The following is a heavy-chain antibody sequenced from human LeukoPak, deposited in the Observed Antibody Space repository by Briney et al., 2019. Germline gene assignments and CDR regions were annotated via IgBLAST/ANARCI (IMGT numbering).Heavy chain of an antibody. V-gene: IGHV3-9*01. CDR1: GFTFDDYA. Sequence: GGSLRLSCAASGFTFDDYAMHWVRQAPGKGLEWVSGISWNSGSIGYADSVKGRFTISRDNAKNSLYLQMNSLRAEDTALYYCAQNCSGGSRYSFDYWGQGTLVTVSS. D-gene: IGHD2-15*01. J-gene: IGHJ4*02. CDR3: AQNCSGGSRYSFDY. CDR2: ISWNSGSI.